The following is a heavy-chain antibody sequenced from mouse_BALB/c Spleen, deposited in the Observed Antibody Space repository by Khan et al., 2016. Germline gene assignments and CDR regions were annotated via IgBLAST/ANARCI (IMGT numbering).Heavy chain of an antibody. Sequence: EVQLQESGPGLVKPSQSLSLTCTVTGYSITSDYAWNWIRQFPGNKLEWMGYISYSGSTSYNPSLKSRISITRDTSKNQFFLQLNSVTTEDTATYYCARTWGFAYWGQGTLVTVSA. CDR3: ARTWGFAY. D-gene: IGHD4-1*01. CDR1: GYSITSDYA. CDR2: ISYSGST. J-gene: IGHJ3*01. V-gene: IGHV3-2*02.